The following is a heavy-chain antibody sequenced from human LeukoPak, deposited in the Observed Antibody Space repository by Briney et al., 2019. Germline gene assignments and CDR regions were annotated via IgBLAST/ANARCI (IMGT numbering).Heavy chain of an antibody. CDR2: ISSSSSYK. V-gene: IGHV3-21*01. CDR1: GFTFSTYS. J-gene: IGHJ5*02. CDR3: ATGRNGVGANWFDP. Sequence: GGSLRLSCAASGFTFSTYSMNWVRQAPGKGLEWVSSISSSSSYKYYADSVKGRFTISRDSAKNSLYLQMNSLRADDTAVYYCATGRNGVGANWFDPWGQGTLVTVSS. D-gene: IGHD1-26*01.